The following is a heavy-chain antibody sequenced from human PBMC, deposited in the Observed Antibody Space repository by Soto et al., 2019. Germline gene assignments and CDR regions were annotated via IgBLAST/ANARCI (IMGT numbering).Heavy chain of an antibody. D-gene: IGHD4-17*01. CDR3: ARDPLPTATNLYYYYYMDV. J-gene: IGHJ6*03. V-gene: IGHV3-66*01. Sequence: PGGSLRLSCAASGFTVSSNYMSWVRQAPGKGLEWVSIVYSGGSTSYADSVKGRFTISRDNSKNTLYLQMNSLGAEDTAVYYCARDPLPTATNLYYYYYMDVWGKGTTVTVSS. CDR2: VYSGGST. CDR1: GFTVSSNY.